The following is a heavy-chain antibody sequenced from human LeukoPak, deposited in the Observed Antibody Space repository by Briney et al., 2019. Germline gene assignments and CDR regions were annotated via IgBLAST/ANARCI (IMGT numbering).Heavy chain of an antibody. V-gene: IGHV4-34*01. CDR2: INHSGST. CDR3: ARGRIVVVPAVRGWFDP. CDR1: GGSFSGYY. Sequence: MTSETLSLTCAVYGGSFSGYYWSWIRQPPGKGLEWIGEINHSGSTNYNPSLNSRVTISIDTSKNQFSLKLSSVTAADTAVYYCARGRIVVVPAVRGWFDPWGQGTLVTVSS. J-gene: IGHJ5*02. D-gene: IGHD2-2*01.